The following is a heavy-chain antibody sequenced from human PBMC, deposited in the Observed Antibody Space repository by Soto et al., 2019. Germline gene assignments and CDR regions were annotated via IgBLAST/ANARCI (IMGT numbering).Heavy chain of an antibody. J-gene: IGHJ6*02. CDR2: IDPSDSYT. CDR1: GYSFTSYW. CDR3: ASPSEKYCSGGSCYYHYGMDV. Sequence: PGESLKISCKGSGYSFTSYWISWVRQMPGKGLEWMGRIDPSDSYTNYSPSFQGHVTISADKSISTAYLQWSSLKASDTAMYYCASPSEKYCSGGSCYYHYGMDVWGQGTTVTVSS. D-gene: IGHD2-15*01. V-gene: IGHV5-10-1*01.